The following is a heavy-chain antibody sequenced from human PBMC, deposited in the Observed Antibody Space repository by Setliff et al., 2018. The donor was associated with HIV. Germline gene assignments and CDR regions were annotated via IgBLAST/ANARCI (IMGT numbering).Heavy chain of an antibody. V-gene: IGHV5-51*01. D-gene: IGHD4-17*01. CDR1: GYNCNTDW. Sequence: PGESLKISCRGPGYNCNTDWIAWVRQMPGKGLEWMGSIFPGDSDTGYSPSIQGQVTISADKSISTVYLHWGSLKASDTALYYCASLRGDYVGQYFYYMDAWGKGTTVTVSS. CDR3: ASLRGDYVGQYFYYMDA. J-gene: IGHJ6*03. CDR2: IFPGDSDT.